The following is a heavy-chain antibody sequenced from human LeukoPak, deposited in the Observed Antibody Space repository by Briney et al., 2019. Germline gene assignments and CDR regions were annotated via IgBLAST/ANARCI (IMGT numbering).Heavy chain of an antibody. D-gene: IGHD1-26*01. Sequence: GGSLRLSCAASGFTFSSYAMSWVRQAPGKGLEWVSAISGSGGSIYYADSVKGRFTISRDNSKNTLYLQMNSLRAEDTAVYYCARKRSGYSGSYYDYWGQGTLVTVSS. CDR3: ARKRSGYSGSYYDY. CDR2: ISGSGGSI. V-gene: IGHV3-23*01. CDR1: GFTFSSYA. J-gene: IGHJ4*02.